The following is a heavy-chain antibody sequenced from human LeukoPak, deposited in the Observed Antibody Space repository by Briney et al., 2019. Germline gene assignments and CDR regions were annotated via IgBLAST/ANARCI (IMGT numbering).Heavy chain of an antibody. CDR3: ARDAGTFDY. V-gene: IGHV4-4*07. CDR2: FYISGIT. D-gene: IGHD3-10*01. Sequence: SETLSLTCTVSGGSISSHYWSWIRQPAGKGLEWIGRFYISGITYSNPSLKSRVTMSIGTSKNQFSLKLSSVTAADTAVYFCARDAGTFDYWGQGTLVTVSS. CDR1: GGSISSHY. J-gene: IGHJ4*02.